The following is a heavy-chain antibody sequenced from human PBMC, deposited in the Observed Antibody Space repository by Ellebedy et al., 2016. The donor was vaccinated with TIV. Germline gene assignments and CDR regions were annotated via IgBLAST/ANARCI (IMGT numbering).Heavy chain of an antibody. V-gene: IGHV3-23*05. J-gene: IGHJ4*02. D-gene: IGHD3-16*02. CDR2: IDTTGDRR. CDR3: VRGGRIVGLDS. CDR1: GFTFTSQA. Sequence: PGGSLRLSCAASGFTFTSQAMTWVRQAPGKGLEWVSTIDTTGDRRYYVDSVKGRFAISRDNSNNPLYLQVSSLRAEDAGLYYCVRGGRIVGLDSWGQGTLVTVSA.